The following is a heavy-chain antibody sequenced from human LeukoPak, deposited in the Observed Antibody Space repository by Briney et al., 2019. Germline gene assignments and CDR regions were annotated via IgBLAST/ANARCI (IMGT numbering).Heavy chain of an antibody. CDR3: TRDAVGVSGWSSYFDY. CDR2: INSDGSDT. V-gene: IGHV3-74*01. D-gene: IGHD6-19*01. CDR1: GLSFRTSW. J-gene: IGHJ4*02. Sequence: GGSLRLSCAASGLSFRTSWMHWVRQAPGKGLVWVSRINSDGSDTTYADSVKGRFTISRDNAKNTLSLQMNSLRVEDTAVYYCTRDAVGVSGWSSYFDYWGQGTLVTVSS.